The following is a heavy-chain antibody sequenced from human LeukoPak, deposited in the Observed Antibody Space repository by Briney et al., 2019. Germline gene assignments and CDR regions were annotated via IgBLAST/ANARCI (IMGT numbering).Heavy chain of an antibody. CDR2: ISGSGGRA. D-gene: IGHD1-1*01. V-gene: IGHV3-23*01. Sequence: GGSLRLSCAASGFTFSSYAMSWVRQAPGKGLGWDSAISGSGGRASYADSVKGRVTISRDNSKNTLYLQMNSLRAEDTAVYYCAREAVPLGFDPWGQGTLVTVSS. J-gene: IGHJ5*02. CDR1: GFTFSSYA. CDR3: AREAVPLGFDP.